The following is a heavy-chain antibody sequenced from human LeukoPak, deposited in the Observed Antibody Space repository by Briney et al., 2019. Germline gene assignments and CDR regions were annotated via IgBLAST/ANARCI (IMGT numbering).Heavy chain of an antibody. J-gene: IGHJ4*02. V-gene: IGHV4-59*08. CDR1: SDSIGKYY. Sequence: SETLSLTCTVSSDSIGKYYWSWIRHSPGKGLEWMGYISNSGTGTASTKYNPSLESRATMSVDTSNNQLSMNLISLTAADTAVYFRARHFVSKHYFEHWGQGILVSVS. D-gene: IGHD3-9*01. CDR2: ISNSGTGTAST. CDR3: ARHFVSKHYFEH.